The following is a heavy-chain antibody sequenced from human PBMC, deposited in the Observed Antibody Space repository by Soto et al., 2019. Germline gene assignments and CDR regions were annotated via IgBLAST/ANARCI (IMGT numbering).Heavy chain of an antibody. J-gene: IGHJ4*02. CDR1: GFTFSSYS. Sequence: PGGSLRLSCAASGFTFSSYSMNWVRQAPGKGLEWVSAISGSGSSTYYADSVKGRFTISRDNSKNTLYLQMNSLRAEDTAVYYCAKSGYDFWSGYSTFDYWGQGTLVTVSS. CDR3: AKSGYDFWSGYSTFDY. CDR2: ISGSGSST. D-gene: IGHD3-3*01. V-gene: IGHV3-23*01.